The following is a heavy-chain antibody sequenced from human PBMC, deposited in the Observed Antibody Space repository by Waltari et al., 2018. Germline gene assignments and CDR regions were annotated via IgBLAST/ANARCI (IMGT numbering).Heavy chain of an antibody. CDR2: VDPEDGET. Sequence: EVQLVQSGAEVKKPGATVKISCKVSGYTFTDYYMHWVQQAPGKGLEWMGRVDPEDGETIYAEKFQGRVTITADTSTDTAYMELSSLRSEDTAVYYGATDPTLARIAAAGPVWFDPWGQGTLVTVSS. V-gene: IGHV1-69-2*01. J-gene: IGHJ5*02. CDR3: ATDPTLARIAAAGPVWFDP. D-gene: IGHD6-13*01. CDR1: GYTFTDYY.